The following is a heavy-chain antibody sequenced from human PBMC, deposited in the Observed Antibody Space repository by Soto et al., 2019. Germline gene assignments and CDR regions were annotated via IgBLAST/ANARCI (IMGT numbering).Heavy chain of an antibody. CDR2: ISSSGTYI. CDR1: GFTFNDYS. CDR3: AKRSWFDP. Sequence: GGSLRLSCEASGFTFNDYSMDWVRQAPEKGLEWVSSISSSGTYIYYADSVKGRFAISRDNANNVMYLQMDTLRAEDTAVYYCAKRSWFDPWGQGTLVTVSS. V-gene: IGHV3-21*04. J-gene: IGHJ5*02.